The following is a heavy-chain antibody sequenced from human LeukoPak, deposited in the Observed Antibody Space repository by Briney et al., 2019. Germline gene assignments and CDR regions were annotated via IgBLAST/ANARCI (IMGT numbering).Heavy chain of an antibody. Sequence: SQTLSLTCAISVYSFSCNSADWNWIRQSPSRGLEWLGRTYYRSKWYNDCAVSVKSRITINPDTSKNQFSLQLNSVTPEHTAVYYCARSRRAGYKYVTYWGQGTLVTVSS. D-gene: IGHD5-24*01. CDR1: VYSFSCNSAD. J-gene: IGHJ4*02. V-gene: IGHV6-1*01. CDR3: ARSRRAGYKYVTY. CDR2: TYYRSKWYN.